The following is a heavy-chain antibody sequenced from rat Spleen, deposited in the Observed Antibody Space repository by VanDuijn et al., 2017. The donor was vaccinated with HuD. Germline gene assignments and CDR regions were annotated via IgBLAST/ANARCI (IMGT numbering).Heavy chain of an antibody. CDR1: GFTFSDCY. Sequence: EVQLVESDGGLVQPGRSLKLSCAASGFTFSDCYMAWVRQAPTKGLEWVATINYDGSSTFYRDSVRARFTISRDNTKSTLYLQVDSLKSEDTATYYLARHYGGYSEYVMDAWGQGASVTVSS. J-gene: IGHJ4*01. CDR2: INYDGSST. V-gene: IGHV5-29*01. CDR3: ARHYGGYSEYVMDA. D-gene: IGHD1-11*01.